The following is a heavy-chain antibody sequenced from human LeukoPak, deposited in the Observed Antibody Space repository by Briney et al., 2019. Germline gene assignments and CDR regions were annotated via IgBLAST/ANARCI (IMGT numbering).Heavy chain of an antibody. J-gene: IGHJ4*02. CDR3: ARDKAAGC. D-gene: IGHD6-13*01. V-gene: IGHV4-59*01. Sequence: SETLSLTCTVSGGSISSYYWSWIRQPPGKGLEWIGYIYYSGSTNYNPSLKSRVTISVDTSKNQFSLKLSSVTAADTAVYYCARDKAAGCWGQGTLVTVSS. CDR1: GGSISSYY. CDR2: IYYSGST.